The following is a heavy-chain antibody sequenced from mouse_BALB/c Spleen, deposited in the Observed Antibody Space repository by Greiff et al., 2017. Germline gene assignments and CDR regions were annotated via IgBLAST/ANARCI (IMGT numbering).Heavy chain of an antibody. Sequence: VQLQQSGAELARPGASVKLSCKASGYTFTSYWMQWVKQRPGQGLEWIGAIYPGDGDTRYTQKFKGKATLTADKSSSTAYMQLSSLASEDSAVYYCAREGLYGNYGGYWGQGTTLTVSS. D-gene: IGHD2-1*01. J-gene: IGHJ2*01. CDR2: IYPGDGDT. CDR3: AREGLYGNYGGY. CDR1: GYTFTSYW. V-gene: IGHV1-87*01.